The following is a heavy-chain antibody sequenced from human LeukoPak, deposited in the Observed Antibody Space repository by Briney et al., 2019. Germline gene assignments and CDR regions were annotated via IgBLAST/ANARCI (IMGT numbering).Heavy chain of an antibody. CDR3: ARLYGSGSDDAFDI. Sequence: GESPQISCKGSGYSFTRYWIGGVRQLPGKGLEGMGIIYPGDSDTRYSPPCEGQVTISADKSISTASLQWGRLKASDTAMYYCARLYGSGSDDAFDIWGQGTMVTVSS. D-gene: IGHD3-10*01. V-gene: IGHV5-51*01. J-gene: IGHJ3*02. CDR2: IYPGDSDT. CDR1: GYSFTRYW.